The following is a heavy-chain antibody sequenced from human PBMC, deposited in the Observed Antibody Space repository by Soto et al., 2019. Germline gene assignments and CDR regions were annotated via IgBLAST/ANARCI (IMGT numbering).Heavy chain of an antibody. CDR2: IYSGGST. CDR3: ARHITMDPLLVY. J-gene: IGHJ4*02. V-gene: IGHV3-53*01. Sequence: EVQLVESGGDLIQPGGSLRLSCAASGFTVSSNYMSWVRQAPGKGLEWVSVIYSGGSTYYADSVKGRFTISRDNSKNTLYLQMNSLRAEDTAVYYCARHITMDPLLVYWGQGTLVPVSS. D-gene: IGHD3-10*01. CDR1: GFTVSSNY.